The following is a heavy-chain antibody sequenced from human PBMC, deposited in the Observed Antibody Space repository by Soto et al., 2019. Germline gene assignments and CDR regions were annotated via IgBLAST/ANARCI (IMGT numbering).Heavy chain of an antibody. CDR1: GGSISSYY. CDR3: ARXDGGGYYLADYYYGMDV. D-gene: IGHD3-22*01. CDR2: IYYSGST. V-gene: IGHV4-59*01. Sequence: PSGTLSLTCTVSGGSISSYYWSWIRQPPGKGLEWIGYIYYSGSTNYNPSLKSRVTISVDTSKNQFSLKLSSVTAADTAVYYCARXDGGGYYLADYYYGMDVWGQGTTVTVSS. J-gene: IGHJ6*02.